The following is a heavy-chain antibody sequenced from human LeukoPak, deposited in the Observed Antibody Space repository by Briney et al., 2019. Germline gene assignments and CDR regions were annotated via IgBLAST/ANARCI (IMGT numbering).Heavy chain of an antibody. CDR1: GFTFSTYA. Sequence: GGSLRLSCPASGFTFSTYAMSWVRQAPGKGLEWVSSISDNGGSTYYTDSVKGRFIIFRDQSKNTLYLHRYSLRAEDTAIYYFARYAVPGSPFFDYWGQGTLVTVSS. V-gene: IGHV3-23*01. CDR2: ISDNGGST. D-gene: IGHD6-13*01. CDR3: ARYAVPGSPFFDY. J-gene: IGHJ4*02.